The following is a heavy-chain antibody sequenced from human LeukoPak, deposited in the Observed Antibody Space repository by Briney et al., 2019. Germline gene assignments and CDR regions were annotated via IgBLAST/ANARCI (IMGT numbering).Heavy chain of an antibody. Sequence: ASVKVSCKASGYTFTSYGISWVRQAPGQGLEWMGWISAYNGNTNYAQKLQGRVTMTTDTSTSTAYMELRSLRSDDTAVYYCARDRTAMVPFGYWGQGALVTVSS. D-gene: IGHD2-21*02. CDR2: ISAYNGNT. V-gene: IGHV1-18*01. CDR3: ARDRTAMVPFGY. CDR1: GYTFTSYG. J-gene: IGHJ4*02.